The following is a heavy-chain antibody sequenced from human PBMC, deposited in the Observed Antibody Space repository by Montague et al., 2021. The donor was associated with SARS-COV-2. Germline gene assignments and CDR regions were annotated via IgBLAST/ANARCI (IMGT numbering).Heavy chain of an antibody. CDR3: AGDPYGMDV. J-gene: IGHJ6*02. V-gene: IGHV3-66*01. Sequence: SLRLSCAASGFIVSHNYMSWVRQAPGKGLEWVSLIYSGGNTYYADSVMGRCIITSDNSKNTLYLQMNSLRAEDTALDYCAGDPYGMDVWGQGTTVTVSS. CDR1: GFIVSHNY. CDR2: IYSGGNT.